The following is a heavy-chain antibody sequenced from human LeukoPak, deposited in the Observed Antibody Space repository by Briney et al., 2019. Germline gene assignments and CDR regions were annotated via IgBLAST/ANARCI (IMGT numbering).Heavy chain of an antibody. D-gene: IGHD6-19*01. Sequence: PSETLSLTCTVSGGSISSSRYYWGWIRQPPGKGLEWIGSIYYSGSTYYNPSLKSRVTISVDTSKNQFSLKLSSVTAADTAVYYCARPGYSSGWDAFDIWGQGTMVTVSS. V-gene: IGHV4-39*01. J-gene: IGHJ3*02. CDR3: ARPGYSSGWDAFDI. CDR2: IYYSGST. CDR1: GGSISSSRYY.